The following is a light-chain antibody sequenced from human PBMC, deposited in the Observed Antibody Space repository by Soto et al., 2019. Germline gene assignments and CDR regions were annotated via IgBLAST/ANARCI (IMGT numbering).Light chain of an antibody. CDR2: GAS. CDR3: QQCDRSPWT. Sequence: EIVLTQSPATLSLSPGERATLSCRASQSVRGNLAWYQQRPGQSPRLLIYGASSRATGIPARFSGSGSGTDFTLTISSLEPEDFAVYYCQQCDRSPWTFGQGTKV. J-gene: IGKJ1*01. CDR1: QSVRGN. V-gene: IGKV3-20*01.